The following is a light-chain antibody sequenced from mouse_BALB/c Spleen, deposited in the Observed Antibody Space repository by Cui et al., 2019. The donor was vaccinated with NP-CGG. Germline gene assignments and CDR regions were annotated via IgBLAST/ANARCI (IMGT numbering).Light chain of an antibody. V-gene: IGLV1*01. CDR3: ALWYSNHWV. CDR2: GTN. J-gene: IGLJ1*01. CDR1: TGAVTTSNY. Sequence: QAVVTQESELTTSPSDTVTLACRSSTGAVTTSNYANWVQEKPDHLFTGLLGGTNNLVPGVPARFSGSLIGDKAALTITGAQTEDEAIYFCALWYSNHWVFGGGTELTVL.